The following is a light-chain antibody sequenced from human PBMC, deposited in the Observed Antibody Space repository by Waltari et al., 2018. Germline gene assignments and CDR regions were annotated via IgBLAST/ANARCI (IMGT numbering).Light chain of an antibody. J-gene: IGLJ2*01. V-gene: IGLV2-23*02. CDR3: CSYAGGGTPRLL. Sequence: QSALTQPASVSGSPGQSITLPCAGTSSDVGNYNVVSWYQQHPGKVPKLIIYEVTQRPSGVSDRFSGSKSGNTASLTISGLQPEDEANYYCCSYAGGGTPRLLFGGGTEVTVL. CDR2: EVT. CDR1: SSDVGNYNV.